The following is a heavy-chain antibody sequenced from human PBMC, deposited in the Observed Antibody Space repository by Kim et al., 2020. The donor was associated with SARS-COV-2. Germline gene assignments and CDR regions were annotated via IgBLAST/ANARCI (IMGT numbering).Heavy chain of an antibody. J-gene: IGHJ4*02. CDR1: GGTFSSYA. V-gene: IGHV1-69*04. CDR3: ARIRADCSSTSCYGGPLAY. CDR2: IIPILGIA. Sequence: SVKVSCKASGGTFSSYAISWVRQAPGQGLEWMGRIIPILGIANYAQKFQGRVTITANKSTSTAYMELSSLRSEDTAVYYCARIRADCSSTSCYGGPLAYWGQGTLVTVSS. D-gene: IGHD2-2*01.